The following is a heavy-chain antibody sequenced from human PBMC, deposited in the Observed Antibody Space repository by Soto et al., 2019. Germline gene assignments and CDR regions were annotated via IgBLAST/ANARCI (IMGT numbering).Heavy chain of an antibody. D-gene: IGHD1-26*01. Sequence: ASVKVSCKASGYTFTGYYMHWVRQAPGQGLEWMGWINHNSGGTNYAQKIQGWVTMTRDTSLSTVYMTLIRLTSDDTAEYYCARDLAKGGGSAGFDYWGQGTLVTVSS. V-gene: IGHV1-2*04. CDR1: GYTFTGYY. CDR3: ARDLAKGGGSAGFDY. CDR2: INHNSGGT. J-gene: IGHJ4*02.